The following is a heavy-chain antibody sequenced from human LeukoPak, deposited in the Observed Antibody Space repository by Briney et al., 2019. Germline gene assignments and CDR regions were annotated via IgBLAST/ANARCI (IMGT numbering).Heavy chain of an antibody. CDR3: ARVGGTYCSGGSCYSYYYGMDV. D-gene: IGHD2-15*01. Sequence: SQTLSLTCTVSAGSSGSGGYSWSWIRQHPGKGLEWIGYIYYSGSTYYNPSLKSRVTISVDTSKNQFSLKLSSVTAADTAVYYCARVGGTYCSGGSCYSYYYGMDVWGQGTTVTVSS. J-gene: IGHJ6*02. CDR2: IYYSGST. CDR1: AGSSGSGGYS. V-gene: IGHV4-30-4*08.